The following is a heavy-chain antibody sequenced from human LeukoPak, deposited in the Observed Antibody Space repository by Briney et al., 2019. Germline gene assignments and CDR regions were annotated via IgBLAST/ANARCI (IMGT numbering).Heavy chain of an antibody. V-gene: IGHV3-7*01. CDR2: IKEDGSIK. Sequence: QPGGSLRLSCAASGFTFSSYAMHWVRQAPGKGLEWVANIKEDGSIKYYVDSVKGRLTISRDNAKSSVYLQVNSLRAEDTALYYCARIGYSSSSIDYWGQGTLVTVSS. D-gene: IGHD6-13*01. J-gene: IGHJ4*02. CDR3: ARIGYSSSSIDY. CDR1: GFTFSSYA.